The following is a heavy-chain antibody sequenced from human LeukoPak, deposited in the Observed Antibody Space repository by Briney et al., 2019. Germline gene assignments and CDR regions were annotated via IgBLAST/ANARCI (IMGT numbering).Heavy chain of an antibody. CDR3: ARGGSALNWFDP. D-gene: IGHD2-15*01. V-gene: IGHV3-21*01. CDR2: ISISSSSI. Sequence: GGSLRLSCAASGFTFSSYSMKWVRQAPGKGLEWVASISISSSSIYYAASVKGRFTISRDNAKNSLYLQMNSLRAEDTAVYYCARGGSALNWFDPWGQGTLVTVSS. J-gene: IGHJ5*02. CDR1: GFTFSSYS.